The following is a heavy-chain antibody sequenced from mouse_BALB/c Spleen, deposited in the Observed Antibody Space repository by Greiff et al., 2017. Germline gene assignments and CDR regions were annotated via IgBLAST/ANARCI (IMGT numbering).Heavy chain of an antibody. CDR2: IWTGGGT. V-gene: IGHV2-9-2*01. Sequence: VKVVESGPGLVAPSQSLSITCTVSGFSLTSYDISWIRQPPGKGLEWLGVIWTGGGTNYNSAFMSRLSISKDNSKSQVFLKMNSLQTDDTAIYYCVRGITTYAMDYWGQGTSVTVSS. CDR1: GFSLTSYD. D-gene: IGHD2-4*01. CDR3: VRGITTYAMDY. J-gene: IGHJ4*01.